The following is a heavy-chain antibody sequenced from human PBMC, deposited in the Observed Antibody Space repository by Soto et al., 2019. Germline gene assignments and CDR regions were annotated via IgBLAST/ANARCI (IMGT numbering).Heavy chain of an antibody. D-gene: IGHD6-19*01. CDR3: ARSVEGHFDF. CDR2: ITSDTKTI. V-gene: IGHV3-48*02. J-gene: IGHJ4*02. CDR1: GFRFSIYS. Sequence: EVQLVESGGDLVQPGGSLRLSCAASGFRFSIYSMNWVRQAPGKGLEWFSYITSDTKTIQYTDSVKGRFTISRDNAKSLVFLQMNSLREDDTAVYFCARSVEGHFDFWGQGTVVTVSS.